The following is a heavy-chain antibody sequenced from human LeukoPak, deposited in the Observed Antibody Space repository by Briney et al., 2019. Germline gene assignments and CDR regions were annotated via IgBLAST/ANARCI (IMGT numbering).Heavy chain of an antibody. D-gene: IGHD1-26*01. CDR1: GGSISSSPYY. CDR3: ARLSGSPDS. Sequence: SETLSLTCTVSGGSISSSPYYWGWIRLPPGEGLEWIGDICYSGSTYYSPSLKSRVTISVDTSKNQFSLKLSSVTAADTAVYYCARLSGSPDSWGQGTLVTVSS. CDR2: ICYSGST. J-gene: IGHJ4*02. V-gene: IGHV4-39*01.